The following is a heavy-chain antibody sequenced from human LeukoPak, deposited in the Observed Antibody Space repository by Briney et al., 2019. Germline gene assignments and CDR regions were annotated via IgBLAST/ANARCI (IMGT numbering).Heavy chain of an antibody. CDR3: TTAGRGAGSYFTGWFDP. D-gene: IGHD3-10*01. Sequence: GGSLRLSCVASGFTFSNAWMVWVRQAPGKGLEWVGRIKSKTDGGTTDYAAPAKGRFTISRDDSKNTLYLQMNSLKTEDTAVYYCTTAGRGAGSYFTGWFDPWGQGTLVTVSS. CDR2: IKSKTDGGTT. J-gene: IGHJ5*02. V-gene: IGHV3-15*01. CDR1: GFTFSNAW.